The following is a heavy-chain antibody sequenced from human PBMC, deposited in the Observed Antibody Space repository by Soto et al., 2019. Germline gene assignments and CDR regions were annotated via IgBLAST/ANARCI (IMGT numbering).Heavy chain of an antibody. CDR3: ARDSFGDSYAPVVGDY. Sequence: PGGSLRLSCAAPGFTFSIYGMHWVRQAPGKGLEWVAVIWYDGSNKYYADSVKGRFTISRDNSKNTLYLQMNSLRAEDTAVYYCARDSFGDSYAPVVGDYWGQGTLVTVSS. CDR1: GFTFSIYG. V-gene: IGHV3-33*01. D-gene: IGHD5-18*01. J-gene: IGHJ4*02. CDR2: IWYDGSNK.